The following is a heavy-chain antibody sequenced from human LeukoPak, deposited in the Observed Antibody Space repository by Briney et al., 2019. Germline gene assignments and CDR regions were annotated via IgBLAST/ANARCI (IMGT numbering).Heavy chain of an antibody. V-gene: IGHV4-39*01. CDR3: ARGRWELGWFDP. J-gene: IGHJ5*02. CDR2: IYYSGST. D-gene: IGHD1-26*01. CDR1: GGSISSSSYY. Sequence: PSETVSLTCTVSGGSISSSSYYWGWIRQPPGKGLEWIGSIYYSGSTYYNPSLKSRVTISVDTSKNQFSLKLSSVTAADTAVYYCARGRWELGWFDPWGQGTLVAVSS.